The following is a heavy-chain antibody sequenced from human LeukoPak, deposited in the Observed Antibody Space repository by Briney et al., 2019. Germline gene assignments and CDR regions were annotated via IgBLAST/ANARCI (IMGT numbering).Heavy chain of an antibody. J-gene: IGHJ5*02. CDR1: GYTFTGYY. CDR2: INPNSGGT. Sequence: ASVKVSCKASGYTFTGYYMHWVRQAPGQGLEWVGWINPNSGGTNYAQKFQGRVTMTRDTSISTAYMELSRLRSDDTAVYYCARGMVRGVIIPNWFDPWGQGTLVTVSS. V-gene: IGHV1-2*02. D-gene: IGHD3-10*01. CDR3: ARGMVRGVIIPNWFDP.